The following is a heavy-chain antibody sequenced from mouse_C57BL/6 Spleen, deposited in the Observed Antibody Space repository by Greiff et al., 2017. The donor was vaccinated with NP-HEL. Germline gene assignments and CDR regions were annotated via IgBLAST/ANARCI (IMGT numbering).Heavy chain of an antibody. D-gene: IGHD1-1*01. Sequence: EVQLQQSGPELVKPGASVKISCKASGYTFTDYYMNWVKQSHGKSLEWIGDINPNNGGTSYNQKFKGKATLTVDKSSSTAYMELRSLTSEDSAVYYCARWYGSSFDYWGQSTTLTVSS. CDR3: ARWYGSSFDY. V-gene: IGHV1-26*01. CDR2: INPNNGGT. J-gene: IGHJ2*01. CDR1: GYTFTDYY.